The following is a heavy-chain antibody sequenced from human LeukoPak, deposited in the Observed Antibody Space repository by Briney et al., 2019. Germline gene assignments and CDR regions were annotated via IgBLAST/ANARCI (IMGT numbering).Heavy chain of an antibody. CDR2: ISSRTSDT. CDR3: TRVGSSGSVDY. CDR1: GFTFSDYY. J-gene: IGHJ4*01. V-gene: IGHV3-11*06. D-gene: IGHD1-1*01. Sequence: PGGSLRLSCAASGFTFSDYYMSWIRQAPGKGLEWVSYISSRTSDTNYVDSVKGRFTISRDNAKNSLYLHMNSLRAEDTAVYYCTRVGSSGSVDYWGQEPWSPSPQ.